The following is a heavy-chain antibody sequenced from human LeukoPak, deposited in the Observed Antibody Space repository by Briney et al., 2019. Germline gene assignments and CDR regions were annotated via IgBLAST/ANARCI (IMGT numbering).Heavy chain of an antibody. J-gene: IGHJ4*02. Sequence: AASAKVSCTASGYTFTGYYMHWVRQDPGQGLEWMGWINPNSGGTNCAQKLQGRVTMTRDTSISTAYMELSRLRSNDTAVYYCARASAAGTDNDYWGQGTLVTVSS. CDR1: GYTFTGYY. CDR3: ARASAAGTDNDY. D-gene: IGHD6-13*01. V-gene: IGHV1-2*02. CDR2: INPNSGGT.